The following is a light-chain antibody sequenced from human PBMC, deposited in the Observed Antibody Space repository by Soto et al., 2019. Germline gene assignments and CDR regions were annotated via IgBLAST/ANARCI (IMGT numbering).Light chain of an antibody. CDR1: QSIGGW. CDR2: ATS. Sequence: DIQMTQSPSTLSASVGDRVTITCRASQSIGGWLAWYQQKAGKAPKVLIYATSTLHSGVPSRFSGSGSGTHFPLTISSLHPDDSATYYCQQYNTWLTFGPGTKVEVK. CDR3: QQYNTWLT. V-gene: IGKV1-5*03. J-gene: IGKJ1*01.